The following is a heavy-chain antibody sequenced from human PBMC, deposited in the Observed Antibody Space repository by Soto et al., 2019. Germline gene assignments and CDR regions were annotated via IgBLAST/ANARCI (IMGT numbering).Heavy chain of an antibody. CDR2: IYSSGDT. D-gene: IGHD6-19*01. CDR3: ARGGGWYDY. V-gene: IGHV4-59*01. J-gene: IGHJ4*02. Sequence: QVHLQESGPGLVKPSETLSLTCSVSGCSISSYYWSWIRQPPGKGLEWIGYIYSSGDTNYNPSLKSRVTISVDTSKNQFSLKLNSMTAADTAVYYCARGGGWYDYWGQGTLVTVSS. CDR1: GCSISSYY.